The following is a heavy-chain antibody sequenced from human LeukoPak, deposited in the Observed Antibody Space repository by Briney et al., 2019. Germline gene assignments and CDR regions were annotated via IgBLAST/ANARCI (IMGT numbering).Heavy chain of an antibody. V-gene: IGHV4-59*01. D-gene: IGHD2/OR15-2a*01. J-gene: IGHJ3*02. Sequence: PSETLSLTCSVSGGSISSYYWSWIRQPPGKGLEWIGYIYYSGSTNFNPSLKSRVTISVDTSKNQFSLKLSSVTAADTAVYYCADSRHDAFDIWGQGTMVTVSS. CDR1: GGSISSYY. CDR2: IYYSGST. CDR3: ADSRHDAFDI.